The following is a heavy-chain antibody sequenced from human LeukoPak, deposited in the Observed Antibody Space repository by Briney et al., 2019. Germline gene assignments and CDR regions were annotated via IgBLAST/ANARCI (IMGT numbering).Heavy chain of an antibody. CDR1: GFTFCSYA. CDR2: FGGSGGST. D-gene: IGHD3-10*01. CDR3: AKLSASVCFRELLFDY. Sequence: GGSLRLSCAASGFTFCSYARGWVRQAPGRGLELVSAFGGSGGSTYYAVSGSGRFTTPRDNSKKTLYLQMNSLRAEDTAVYYCAKLSASVCFRELLFDYWGQGTLVTVSS. J-gene: IGHJ4*02. V-gene: IGHV3-23*01.